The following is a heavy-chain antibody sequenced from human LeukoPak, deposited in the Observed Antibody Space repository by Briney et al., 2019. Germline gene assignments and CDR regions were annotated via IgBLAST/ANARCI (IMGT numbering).Heavy chain of an antibody. J-gene: IGHJ3*02. Sequence: GGSLRLSCAASGFTFSSYWMRWVRQAPGKGLVWVSRINGDGSSTTYADAVKGRFTISRDNAKNTLYLQMSSLRAEDTAVYYCTRRGLVPAFDIWGHGTMVTVAS. V-gene: IGHV3-74*01. CDR1: GFTFSSYW. CDR2: INGDGSST. D-gene: IGHD2-2*01. CDR3: TRRGLVPAFDI.